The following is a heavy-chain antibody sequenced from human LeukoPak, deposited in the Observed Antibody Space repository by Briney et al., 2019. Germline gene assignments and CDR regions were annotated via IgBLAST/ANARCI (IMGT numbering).Heavy chain of an antibody. CDR2: IRYDGSNK. Sequence: GGSLRLSCAAFGFTFSSYGMHWVRQAPGKGLEWVAFIRYDGSNKYYADSVKGRFTISRDNSKNTLYLQMNSLRAEDTAVYYCAKDQEYQLPYYFDYWGQGTLVTVSS. J-gene: IGHJ4*02. CDR3: AKDQEYQLPYYFDY. CDR1: GFTFSSYG. D-gene: IGHD2-2*01. V-gene: IGHV3-30*02.